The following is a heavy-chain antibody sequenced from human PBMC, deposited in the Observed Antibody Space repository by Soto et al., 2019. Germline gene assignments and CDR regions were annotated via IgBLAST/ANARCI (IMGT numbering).Heavy chain of an antibody. J-gene: IGHJ5*02. CDR2: INPRGFFT. D-gene: IGHD3-10*01. CDR1: GYTFTSYN. V-gene: IGHV1-46*01. Sequence: QVQLVQSGAEVKKPGASVKVSCKASGYTFTSYNIHWVRQAPGQGLEWVGMINPRGFFTTSAQKFRGRVTMTGDTSTSVVYMELTNLRSEDTAMYYCARAAGRFGELCWFDPWGQGTLVSVSS. CDR3: ARAAGRFGELCWFDP.